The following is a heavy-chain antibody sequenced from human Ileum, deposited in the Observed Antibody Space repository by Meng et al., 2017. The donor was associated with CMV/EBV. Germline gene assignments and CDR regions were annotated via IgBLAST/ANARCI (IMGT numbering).Heavy chain of an antibody. J-gene: IGHJ4*02. CDR1: GFTFSDYA. V-gene: IGHV3-30*04. D-gene: IGHD6-13*01. Sequence: QVQLVESGXGVVQPXRSLRLXCVASGFTFSDYAMHWVRQAPGKGLEWVARTSDGTNEYYADSVKGRFTISRDNSKNTLSLQMNSLRVEDTAVYYCVRDGDFSTWPLDYWGQGTMVTVSS. CDR2: TSDGTNE. CDR3: VRDGDFSTWPLDY.